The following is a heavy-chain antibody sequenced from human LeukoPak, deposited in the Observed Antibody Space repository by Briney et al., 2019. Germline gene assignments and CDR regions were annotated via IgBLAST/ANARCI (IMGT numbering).Heavy chain of an antibody. CDR1: GGSFNGFY. CDR2: INHSRGT. D-gene: IGHD5-24*01. V-gene: IGHV4-34*01. Sequence: SETLSLTCAVHGGSFNGFYWTWMRQAPGKGPEWIGEINHSRGTSYTASLWSRVTISQDTSKTQFSLKLTSVTAADTAVYYCARGLGEGYPDSWGRGTLVIVSS. J-gene: IGHJ4*02. CDR3: ARGLGEGYPDS.